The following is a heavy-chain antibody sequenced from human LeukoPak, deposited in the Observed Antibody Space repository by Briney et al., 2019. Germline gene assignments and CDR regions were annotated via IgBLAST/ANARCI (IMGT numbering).Heavy chain of an antibody. V-gene: IGHV4-59*01. J-gene: IGHJ6*03. CDR2: IYHTGST. CDR3: ARFISPESYFYFSYYYYMDV. D-gene: IGHD3-10*01. CDR1: GDSISHYY. Sequence: KAPETLSLTCTVSGDSISHYYWTWVRQPPGKGLEWIAYIYHTGSTNYNPSLQSRVIIPLDKSKNQLSLKLRTVTAADTAVYYCARFISPESYFYFSYYYYMDVWGKGTTVTVSS.